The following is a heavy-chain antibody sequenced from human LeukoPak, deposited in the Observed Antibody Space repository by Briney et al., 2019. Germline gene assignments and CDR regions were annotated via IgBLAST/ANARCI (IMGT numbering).Heavy chain of an antibody. D-gene: IGHD3-10*01. Sequence: PGGSLRLSCEASGLIFRSYIMNWVRRPPGKGLEWIASINNDGDKRYYADSVKGRFIISRDNAKKSLSLQMNSLTADDTAVYFCARGANYPDYWGQGTLVTVSS. CDR1: GLIFRSYI. J-gene: IGHJ4*02. CDR3: ARGANYPDY. V-gene: IGHV3-21*04. CDR2: INNDGDKR.